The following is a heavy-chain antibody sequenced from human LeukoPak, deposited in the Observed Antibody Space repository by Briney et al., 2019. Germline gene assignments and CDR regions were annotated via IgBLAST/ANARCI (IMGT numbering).Heavy chain of an antibody. Sequence: GGSLRLSCAASGFTFSSYAMSWVRQAPGKGLEWVSAISGSGGSTYYADSVKGRFTISRDNSKNTLYLQMNSLRAEDTALYYCARDFWSGYYTGIFLGWGQGTLVTVSS. CDR2: ISGSGGST. CDR3: ARDFWSGYYTGIFLG. D-gene: IGHD3-3*01. CDR1: GFTFSSYA. V-gene: IGHV3-23*01. J-gene: IGHJ4*02.